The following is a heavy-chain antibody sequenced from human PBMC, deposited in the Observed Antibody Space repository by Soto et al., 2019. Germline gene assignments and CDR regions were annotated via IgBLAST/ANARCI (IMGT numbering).Heavy chain of an antibody. CDR3: ARGIKYGDYSRWFDA. J-gene: IGHJ5*02. D-gene: IGHD4-17*01. Sequence: ASVKVSCKASGYTFTRSGISWVRQAPGQGLEWMGWISTYNGDTSYAQTFQGRVTMTTDTSTSTVYMEVRSLRSEDTAVYYCARGIKYGDYSRWFDAWGPGTLVTVSS. CDR2: ISTYNGDT. CDR1: GYTFTRSG. V-gene: IGHV1-18*01.